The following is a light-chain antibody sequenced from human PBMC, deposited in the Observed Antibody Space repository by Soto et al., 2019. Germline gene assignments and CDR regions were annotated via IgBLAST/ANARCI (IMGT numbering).Light chain of an antibody. J-gene: IGKJ1*01. Sequence: EVVLTQSPATLSLSPGELATLSCRASQSVRAFLDGYQQKPGQAPRLLIYAASNRATGIPDRFSGSVSGTEVTLTISSLEPEYFSVYYCQQHSHWPPWTLGQGTRVEIQ. V-gene: IGKV3-11*01. CDR3: QQHSHWPPWT. CDR2: AAS. CDR1: QSVRAF.